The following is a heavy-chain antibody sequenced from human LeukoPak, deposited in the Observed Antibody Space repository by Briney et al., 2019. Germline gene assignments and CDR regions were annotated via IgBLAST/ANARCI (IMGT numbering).Heavy chain of an antibody. J-gene: IGHJ4*02. D-gene: IGHD4-17*01. CDR3: ARDPGYGALDY. Sequence: GGSLRLSCAASGFTFSSYAMSWVRQTTGKGLEWVAMIKEDGSQKNYVDSVKGRFTISRDNAKNSLYLQMNSLRAEDTAVYYCARDPGYGALDYWGQGTLVTVSS. V-gene: IGHV3-7*01. CDR1: GFTFSSYA. CDR2: IKEDGSQK.